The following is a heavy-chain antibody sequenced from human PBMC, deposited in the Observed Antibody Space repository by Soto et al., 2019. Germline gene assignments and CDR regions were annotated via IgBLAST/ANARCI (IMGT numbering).Heavy chain of an antibody. D-gene: IGHD3-9*01. CDR3: VRDRDWAFDI. V-gene: IGHV3-48*02. CDR1: GFTFSYYI. Sequence: GGSLRLSCAASGFTFSYYIRNWVRQAPGKGLEWVSYIGGRDGPIKYVDSVKGRFTISRDDARNSVYLQLNTLRDEDTAVYYCVRDRDWAFDIWGQGTMVTVSS. CDR2: IGGRDGPI. J-gene: IGHJ3*02.